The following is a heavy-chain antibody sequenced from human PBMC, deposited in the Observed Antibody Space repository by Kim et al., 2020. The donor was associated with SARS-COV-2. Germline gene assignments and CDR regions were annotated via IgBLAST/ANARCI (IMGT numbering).Heavy chain of an antibody. V-gene: IGHV4-61*01. J-gene: IGHJ6*02. CDR2: IYYSGST. D-gene: IGHD3-10*01. Sequence: SGTLSLTCTVSGGSVSSGSYYWSWIRQPPGKGLEWIGYIYYSGSTNYNPSLKSRVTISVDTSKNQFSLKLSSVTAADTAVYYCARGGLWFGDVGYYYGMDVWGQGTTVTVSS. CDR3: ARGGLWFGDVGYYYGMDV. CDR1: GGSVSSGSYY.